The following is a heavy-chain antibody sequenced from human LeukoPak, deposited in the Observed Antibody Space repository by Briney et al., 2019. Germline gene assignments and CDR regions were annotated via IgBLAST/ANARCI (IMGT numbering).Heavy chain of an antibody. CDR3: ARVLGNSYDGSGPSLY. CDR1: GFTFSTYS. J-gene: IGHJ4*02. Sequence: GGSLRLSCAASGFTFSTYSMNWVRQAPGKGLEWVSYISSSSPYIYYADSVKGRFTISRDNAKNSLYLQMNSLRGEDTAVYYCARVLGNSYDGSGPSLYWGQGTLVTVSS. CDR2: ISSSSPYI. V-gene: IGHV3-21*01. D-gene: IGHD3-22*01.